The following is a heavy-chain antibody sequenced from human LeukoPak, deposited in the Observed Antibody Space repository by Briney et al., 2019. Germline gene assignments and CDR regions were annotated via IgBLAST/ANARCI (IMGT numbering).Heavy chain of an antibody. CDR3: AKDMCSSTSSSRRAFDI. CDR2: ISYDGSNK. Sequence: GGSLRLSCAASGFTFSSFAMHWVRQAPGKGLEWVAVISYDGSNKYYADSVKGRFTISRDNSENTLYLQMNSLRAEDTAVFYCAKDMCSSTSSSRRAFDIWGQGTMVTVSS. D-gene: IGHD2-2*01. CDR1: GFTFSSFA. J-gene: IGHJ3*02. V-gene: IGHV3-30-3*01.